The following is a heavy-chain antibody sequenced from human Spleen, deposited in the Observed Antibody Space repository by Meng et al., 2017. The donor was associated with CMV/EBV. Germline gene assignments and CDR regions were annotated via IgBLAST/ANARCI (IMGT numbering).Heavy chain of an antibody. V-gene: IGHV3-13*01. D-gene: IGHD3-10*01. CDR2: ITIPGDT. CDR3: VRGVAGCDY. CDR1: GFTFSSYD. J-gene: IGHJ4*02. Sequence: GGSLRLSCAACGFTFSSYDMHWVRQATGKGLEWVSAITIPGDTYYRDSVKGRFTISRENAKNSVYLQMNTLRVGDTAVYYCVRGVAGCDYWGQGTVVTVSS.